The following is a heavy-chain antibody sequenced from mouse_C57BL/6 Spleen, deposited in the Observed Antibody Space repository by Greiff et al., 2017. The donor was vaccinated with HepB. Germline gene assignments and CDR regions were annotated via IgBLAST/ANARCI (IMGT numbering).Heavy chain of an antibody. CDR1: GYAFSSYW. J-gene: IGHJ4*01. CDR2: IYPGDGDT. V-gene: IGHV1-80*01. Sequence: QVQLKQSGAELVKPGASVKISCKASGYAFSSYWMNWVKQRPGKGLEWIGQIYPGDGDTNYNGKFKGKATLTADKSSSTAYMQLSSLTSEDSAVYFCASDLEGYAMDYWGQGTSVTVSS. CDR3: ASDLEGYAMDY.